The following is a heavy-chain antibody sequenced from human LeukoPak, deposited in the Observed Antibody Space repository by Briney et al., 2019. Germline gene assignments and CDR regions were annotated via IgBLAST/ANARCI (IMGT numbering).Heavy chain of an antibody. CDR3: ARGGGYRSSTSCLPLDY. J-gene: IGHJ4*02. CDR2: IYYSGST. Sequence: SQTLSLTCTVSGGSISSGDYYWSWIRQPPGKGLEWIGYIYYSGSTYYNPSLKSRVTISVHTSKTQFSLKLSSVTAADTAVYYCARGGGYRSSTSCLPLDYWGQGTLVTVSS. D-gene: IGHD2-2*01. V-gene: IGHV4-30-4*08. CDR1: GGSISSGDYY.